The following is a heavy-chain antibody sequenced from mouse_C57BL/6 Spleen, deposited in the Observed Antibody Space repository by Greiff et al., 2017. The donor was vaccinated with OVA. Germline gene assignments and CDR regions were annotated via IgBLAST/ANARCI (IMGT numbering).Heavy chain of an antibody. J-gene: IGHJ3*01. V-gene: IGHV1-55*01. Sequence: QVQLQQPGAELVKPGASVKMSCKASGYTFTSYWITWVKQRPGQGLEWIGDIYPGSGSTNYNEKFKSKATLTVDTSSSTADMQLSRLTSEDSAVYDCARAGDSSGYAAYWGQGTLVTVSA. CDR3: ARAGDSSGYAAY. CDR2: IYPGSGST. CDR1: GYTFTSYW. D-gene: IGHD3-2*02.